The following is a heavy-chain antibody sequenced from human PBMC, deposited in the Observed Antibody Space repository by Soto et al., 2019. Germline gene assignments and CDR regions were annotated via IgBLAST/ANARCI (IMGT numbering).Heavy chain of an antibody. D-gene: IGHD3-3*01. CDR3: VSKEDYDFWSGHYYYYGMDV. J-gene: IGHJ6*02. CDR2: IIPIFGTA. V-gene: IGHV1-69*13. Sequence: APVKASCKASGGTFSSYAISWVRQAPGQGLEWMGGIIPIFGTANYAQKFQGRVTITADESTSTAYMELSSLRSEDTAVYYCVSKEDYDFWSGHYYYYGMDVWGQGTTVTVSS. CDR1: GGTFSSYA.